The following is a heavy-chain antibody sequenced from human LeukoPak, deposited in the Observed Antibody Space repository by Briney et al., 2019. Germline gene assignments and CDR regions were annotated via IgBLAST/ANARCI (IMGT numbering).Heavy chain of an antibody. D-gene: IGHD2-15*01. CDR3: ARGVVRPNCYMDV. J-gene: IGHJ6*03. V-gene: IGHV1-18*01. CDR2: ISAYNGNT. CDR1: GYTFSNYG. Sequence: EASVKVSCKASGYTFSNYGISWVRQAPGQGLEWMGWISAYNGNTNYAQKLQGRVTMTTDTSTSTAYMELRSLRLDDTAVYYCARGVVRPNCYMDVWGKGTTVTISS.